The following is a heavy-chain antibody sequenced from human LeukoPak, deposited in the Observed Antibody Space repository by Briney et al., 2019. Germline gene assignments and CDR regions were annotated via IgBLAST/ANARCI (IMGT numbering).Heavy chain of an antibody. J-gene: IGHJ4*02. V-gene: IGHV4-34*01. CDR1: GGSFSGYY. CDR2: INHSGST. Sequence: SETLSLTCAVYGGSFSGYYWSWIRQPPGKGLEWIGEINHSGSTNYNPSLKSRLTISVDTSKNQFSLKLSSVTAADTAVYYCARGRAVASDYWGQGTLVTVSS. D-gene: IGHD6-19*01. CDR3: ARGRAVASDY.